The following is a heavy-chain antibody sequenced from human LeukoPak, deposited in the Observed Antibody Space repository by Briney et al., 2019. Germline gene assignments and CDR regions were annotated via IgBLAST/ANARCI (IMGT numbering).Heavy chain of an antibody. V-gene: IGHV3-15*01. J-gene: IGHJ2*01. CDR1: GFTFSNAW. CDR2: IKRKTDGGTT. CDR3: TTNIGPDSSGYYSNWYFDL. Sequence: GGSLRLSCAASGFTFSNAWMSWVRQAPGKGLEWVGRIKRKTDGGTTDYAAPVKGRFTISRDDSKNTLYLQMNSLKTEDTAVYYCTTNIGPDSSGYYSNWYFDLWGRGTLVTVSS. D-gene: IGHD3-22*01.